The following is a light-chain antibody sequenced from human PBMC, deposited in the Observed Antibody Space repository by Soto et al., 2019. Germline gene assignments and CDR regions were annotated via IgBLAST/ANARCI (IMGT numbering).Light chain of an antibody. CDR3: QQYNNWPFIT. CDR2: GAS. Sequence: DIVLTQSPGTLSLSPCETTTISSRASQSVSNNYLAWYQQKPGQAPRLLIYGASNRATGIPDRFSGSGSGTDFTLSIRSLQSEDFAVYYCQQYNNWPFITVGQGTRLEIK. CDR1: QSVSNN. V-gene: IGKV3D-15*01. J-gene: IGKJ5*01.